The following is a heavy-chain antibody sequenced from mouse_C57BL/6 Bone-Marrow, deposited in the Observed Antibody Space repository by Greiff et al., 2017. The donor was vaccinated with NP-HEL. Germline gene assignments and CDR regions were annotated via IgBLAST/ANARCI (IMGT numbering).Heavy chain of an antibody. V-gene: IGHV2-2*01. CDR2: IWSGGST. D-gene: IGHD1-1*01. CDR1: GFSLTSYG. Sequence: QVQLQQSGPGLVQPSQSLSITCTVSGFSLTSYGVHWVRQSPGKGLEWLGVIWSGGSTDYNAAFISRLSISKDNSKSQVFFKMNSLQADDTAIYYCATYYYGSSYRWYFDVWGTGTTVTVSS. J-gene: IGHJ1*03. CDR3: ATYYYGSSYRWYFDV.